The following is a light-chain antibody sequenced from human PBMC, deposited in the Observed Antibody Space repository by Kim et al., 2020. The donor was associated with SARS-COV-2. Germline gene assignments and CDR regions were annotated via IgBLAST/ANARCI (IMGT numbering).Light chain of an antibody. J-gene: IGLJ3*02. V-gene: IGLV3-1*01. CDR3: QAWDSSTGV. Sequence: VAPGQTASITCSGDKLGDKYGCWYQQKPGQSPVLVIYQDSKRPSGIPERVSGSNSVNTATLTISGTQAMDEADYYCQAWDSSTGVFGGGTQLTVL. CDR1: KLGDKY. CDR2: QDS.